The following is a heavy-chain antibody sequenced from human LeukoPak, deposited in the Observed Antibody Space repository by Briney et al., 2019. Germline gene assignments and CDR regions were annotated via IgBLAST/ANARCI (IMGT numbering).Heavy chain of an antibody. CDR3: ARGGAGTYYKRDGWFDP. J-gene: IGHJ5*02. V-gene: IGHV4-30-4*08. D-gene: IGHD3-10*01. Sequence: KTSQTLSLTCTVSGGSISSGDYYWSWIRQPPGKGLEWIGYIYYSGSTYYNPSLKSRVTISVDTSKNQFSLKLSSVTAADTAVYYCARGGAGTYYKRDGWFDPWGQGTVVTVSS. CDR2: IYYSGST. CDR1: GGSISSGDYY.